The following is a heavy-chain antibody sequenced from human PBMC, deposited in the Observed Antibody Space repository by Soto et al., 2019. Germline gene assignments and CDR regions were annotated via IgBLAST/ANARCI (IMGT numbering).Heavy chain of an antibody. CDR3: AREYTAWPLAYGLDV. V-gene: IGHV3-11*01. Sequence: GGSLRLSCEASGFTFSDYYMTWVRQAPGKGLEWVSYISRNAETMLYADSVKGRFTISRDNANHSTFLQINSLRAEDTAVYYCAREYTAWPLAYGLDVWGQGTTVTVSS. CDR2: ISRNAETM. J-gene: IGHJ6*02. D-gene: IGHD2-2*02. CDR1: GFTFSDYY.